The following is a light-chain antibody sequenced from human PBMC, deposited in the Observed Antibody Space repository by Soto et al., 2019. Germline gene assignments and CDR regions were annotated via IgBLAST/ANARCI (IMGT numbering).Light chain of an antibody. CDR1: QSVSIS. Sequence: EIVMTQSPATLSVSPGERVTLSCRASQSVSISLAWYQQKPGQAPRLLIYGASTRATGIPARFSGGGSGTEFTLTSSSLQSEDFALYYCQQYNDWPPRWTFGQGTRVDTK. V-gene: IGKV3-15*01. CDR3: QQYNDWPPRWT. CDR2: GAS. J-gene: IGKJ1*01.